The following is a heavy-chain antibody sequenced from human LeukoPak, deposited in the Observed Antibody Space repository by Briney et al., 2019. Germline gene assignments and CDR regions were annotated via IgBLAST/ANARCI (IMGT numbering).Heavy chain of an antibody. J-gene: IGHJ4*02. V-gene: IGHV1-2*02. CDR1: GYTFTGYY. CDR3: ARSGMVTDFDY. CDR2: INPDSGGT. D-gene: IGHD5-18*01. Sequence: ASVKVPFKSSGYTFTGYYMHWVRQAPGQGLEWMGWINPDSGGTNYAQKFQGRVTMTRDTSISTAYMELSRLRSDDTAVYYCARSGMVTDFDYWGQGTLVTVSS.